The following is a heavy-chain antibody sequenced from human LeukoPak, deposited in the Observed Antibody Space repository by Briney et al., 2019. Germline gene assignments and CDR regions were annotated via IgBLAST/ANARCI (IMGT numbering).Heavy chain of an antibody. CDR2: IWYDGSNQ. CDR1: GFRFSDYG. J-gene: IGHJ3*02. Sequence: PGGSLRLSCVVSGFRFSDYGMHWVRQVPGKGLEWVAFIWYDGSNQYYTDSVKGRFSISRDNSKNTVYLQMNSLRAEDTAMYYCARKESSSSAIGGAFDIWGQGTVVTVSS. V-gene: IGHV3-33*01. CDR3: ARKESSSSAIGGAFDI.